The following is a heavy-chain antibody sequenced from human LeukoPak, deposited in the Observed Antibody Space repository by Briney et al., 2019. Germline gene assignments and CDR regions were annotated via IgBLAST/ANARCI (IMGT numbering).Heavy chain of an antibody. CDR2: ISYDGSNK. CDR3: AREGGTGSRKNYYYYYGMDV. Sequence: PGGSLRLSCAASGFTFSSYGMHWVRQAPGKGLEWVAVISYDGSNKYYADSVRGRFTISRDNSKNTLYLQMNSLRGEDTAICYCAREGGTGSRKNYYYYYGMDVWGQGTTVTVSS. J-gene: IGHJ6*02. D-gene: IGHD1-26*01. CDR1: GFTFSSYG. V-gene: IGHV3-30*03.